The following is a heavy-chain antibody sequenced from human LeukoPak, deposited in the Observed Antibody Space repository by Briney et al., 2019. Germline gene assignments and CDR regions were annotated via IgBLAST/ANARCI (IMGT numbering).Heavy chain of an antibody. CDR1: GFTVSSNY. CDR3: ARDLHPNYSAYGYFDY. D-gene: IGHD1-26*01. V-gene: IGHV3-53*01. J-gene: IGHJ4*02. Sequence: GGSLRLSCAASGFTVSSNYMSWVRQAPGKGLDLVSVIYSGGSTYYADSVKGRCIISRDNSKNTLYLQMNSLRAEDTAVYYCARDLHPNYSAYGYFDYWGQGTLVTVSS. CDR2: IYSGGST.